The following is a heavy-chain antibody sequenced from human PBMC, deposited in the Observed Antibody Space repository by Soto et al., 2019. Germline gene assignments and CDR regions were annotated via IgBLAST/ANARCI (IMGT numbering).Heavy chain of an antibody. CDR2: ISAYNGNT. CDR3: AMLPSRAVAATSHNWFDP. D-gene: IGHD6-19*01. Sequence: QGLEWMGWISAYNGNTNYAQKLQGRVTMTTDTSTSTAYMELSSLRSEDTAVYYCAMLPSRAVAATSHNWFDPRGQGTLVTVSS. V-gene: IGHV1-18*01. J-gene: IGHJ5*02.